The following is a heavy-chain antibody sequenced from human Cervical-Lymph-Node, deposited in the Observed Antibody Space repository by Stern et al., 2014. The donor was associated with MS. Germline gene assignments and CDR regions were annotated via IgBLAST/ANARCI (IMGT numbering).Heavy chain of an antibody. V-gene: IGHV1-69*17. CDR3: ARDPPELRQLYYYGMDV. CDR2: IIPIFGIA. D-gene: IGHD1-14*01. CDR1: GGTFSSYA. J-gene: IGHJ6*02. Sequence: DQLVESGAEVKKPGSSVKVSCKASGGTFSSYAISWVRQAPGQGLEWMGGIIPIFGIANYAQKFQGRVTITADKSTSTAYMELSSLRSEDTAVYYCARDPPELRQLYYYGMDVWGQGTTVTVSS.